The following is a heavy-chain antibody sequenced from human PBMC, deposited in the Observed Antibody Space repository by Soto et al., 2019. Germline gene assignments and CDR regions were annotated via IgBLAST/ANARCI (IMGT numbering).Heavy chain of an antibody. V-gene: IGHV3-30*04. CDR3: ARGWNNPGYLDS. Sequence: QVRLVESGGGAVQPGRSLRLSCAASGFDFSRYAMHWVRQAPGKGLEWMAVIAFDGSGESYSDSVKGRFTISRDNAVDILYLQMSSLTTEDTAIYYCARGWNNPGYLDSWGLGALVTVSS. J-gene: IGHJ4*02. CDR1: GFDFSRYA. D-gene: IGHD1-1*01. CDR2: IAFDGSGE.